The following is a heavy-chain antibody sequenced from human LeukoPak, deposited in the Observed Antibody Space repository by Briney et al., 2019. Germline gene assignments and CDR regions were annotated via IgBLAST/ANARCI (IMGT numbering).Heavy chain of an antibody. J-gene: IGHJ4*02. D-gene: IGHD3-3*01. CDR1: GFTFSSYE. CDR3: ARAEGYDFWSGPND. Sequence: PGGSLRLSCAASGFTFSSYEMNWVRQAPGQGLEWVSSISSSSSYIYYADSVKGRFTISRDNAKNSLCLQMNSLRAEDTAVYYCARAEGYDFWSGPNDWGQGTLVTVSS. CDR2: ISSSSSYI. V-gene: IGHV3-21*01.